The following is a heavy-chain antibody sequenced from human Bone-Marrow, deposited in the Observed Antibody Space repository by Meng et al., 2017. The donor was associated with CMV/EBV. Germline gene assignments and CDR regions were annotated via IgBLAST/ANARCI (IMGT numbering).Heavy chain of an antibody. CDR1: LEDFG. Sequence: LEDFGMGWVRQAHGKGLEWVSGISWNGGSTGYADSVKGRFTISRDNDKHSLYLQMNSLRAEDTALYHCARDLPYCSSASCYSFSFDPWGQGTLVTVSS. J-gene: IGHJ5*02. CDR2: ISWNGGST. V-gene: IGHV3-20*01. D-gene: IGHD2-2*02. CDR3: ARDLPYCSSASCYSFSFDP.